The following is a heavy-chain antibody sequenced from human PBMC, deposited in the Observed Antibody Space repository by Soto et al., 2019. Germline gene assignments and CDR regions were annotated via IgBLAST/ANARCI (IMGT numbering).Heavy chain of an antibody. J-gene: IGHJ6*02. D-gene: IGHD3-22*01. CDR3: AALTMRARGYYYGMDV. Sequence: VSLRVWCKGSGDSFASYWISWVREMPGKGLEWMGRIDPSDSYTNYSPSFQGHVTISADKSISTAYLQWSSLKASDTAMYYCAALTMRARGYYYGMDVWGQGTTVTVSS. CDR1: GDSFASYW. V-gene: IGHV5-10-1*01. CDR2: IDPSDSYT.